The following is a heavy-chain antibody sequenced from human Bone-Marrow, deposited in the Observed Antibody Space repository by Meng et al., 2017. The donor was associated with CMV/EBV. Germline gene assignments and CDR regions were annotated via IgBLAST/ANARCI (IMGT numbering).Heavy chain of an antibody. CDR2: TSYEGSNK. J-gene: IGHJ6*02. CDR3: ARGLKQWTYYYYYGMDV. CDR1: GFSFSDYG. D-gene: IGHD6-19*01. V-gene: IGHV3-30*19. Sequence: GESLKISCAASGFSFSDYGMHWVRQAPGKGLEWVAVTSYEGSNKYYADSVKGRFTISRDNSKKTLYLQMNSLRAEDTAVYYCARGLKQWTYYYYYGMDVWGQGTTVTVSS.